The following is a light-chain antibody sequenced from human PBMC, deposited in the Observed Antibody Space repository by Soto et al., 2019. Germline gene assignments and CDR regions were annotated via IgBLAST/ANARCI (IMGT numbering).Light chain of an antibody. CDR2: DAS. CDR3: HQRGSWPRGT. Sequence: EIVLTQSPATLSLSPGETATLSYRASQSVSSYLAWYQQKPGQAPRLLIYDASNRATGIPARFSGSGSGTDFTLTISSLEPEDFAVYYCHQRGSWPRGTFGQGTKVDIK. CDR1: QSVSSY. J-gene: IGKJ1*01. V-gene: IGKV3-11*01.